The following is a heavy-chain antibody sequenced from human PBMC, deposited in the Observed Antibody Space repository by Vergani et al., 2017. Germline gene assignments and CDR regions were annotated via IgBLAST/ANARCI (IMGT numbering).Heavy chain of an antibody. Sequence: EVQLLESGGNLVQPGGSLRLSCAASGFTFTNFVMTWVRQAPGEGLEWVAGISGSGGFTYYADSVKGRFTISRDNSKNTLYLQMNSLRAEDTAVYYCAKSGDDILTGYYHFDYWGQGTLVTVSS. D-gene: IGHD3-9*01. CDR2: ISGSGGFT. CDR1: GFTFTNFV. J-gene: IGHJ4*02. V-gene: IGHV3-23*01. CDR3: AKSGDDILTGYYHFDY.